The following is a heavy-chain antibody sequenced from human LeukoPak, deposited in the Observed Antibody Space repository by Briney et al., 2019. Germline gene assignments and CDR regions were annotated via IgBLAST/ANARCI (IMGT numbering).Heavy chain of an antibody. CDR2: ISSSSSYI. J-gene: IGHJ6*03. D-gene: IGHD5-18*01. Sequence: GGSLRLSCAASGFTFSSHEMNWVRQAPGKGLEWVSSISSSSSYIYYADSVKGRFTISRDNAKNSLYLQMNSLRAEDTAVYYCARGAGYSYGSYYYYYMDVWGKGTTVTVSS. CDR3: ARGAGYSYGSYYYYYMDV. CDR1: GFTFSSHE. V-gene: IGHV3-21*01.